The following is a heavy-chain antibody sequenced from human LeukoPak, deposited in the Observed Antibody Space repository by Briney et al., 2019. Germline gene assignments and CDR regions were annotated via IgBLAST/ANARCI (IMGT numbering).Heavy chain of an antibody. V-gene: IGHV3-33*01. Sequence: PGGSLRLSCAASGLTFRSYGVHWVRQAPGKGLEWVAVIWYDGSNKYYADSVKGRFTISRDNSKNTLYLQMNSLRAEDTAVYYCARGTYYDILTGYYGYYYGMDVWGQGTTVTVSS. CDR2: IWYDGSNK. CDR3: ARGTYYDILTGYYGYYYGMDV. CDR1: GLTFRSYG. D-gene: IGHD3-9*01. J-gene: IGHJ6*02.